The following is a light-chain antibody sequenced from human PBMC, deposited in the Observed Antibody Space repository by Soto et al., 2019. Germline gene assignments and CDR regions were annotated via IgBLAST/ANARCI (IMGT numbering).Light chain of an antibody. V-gene: IGKV1-9*01. Sequence: DIQLTQSPSFLSASVGDRVTITCRASQGISNYLAWYQQKAGKAPNLLINAASTLQSGVPSRFSGSGSGTEFTLTISSLQPEDFATYYCQQLDSYPITFGHGTRLEIK. J-gene: IGKJ5*01. CDR3: QQLDSYPIT. CDR2: AAS. CDR1: QGISNY.